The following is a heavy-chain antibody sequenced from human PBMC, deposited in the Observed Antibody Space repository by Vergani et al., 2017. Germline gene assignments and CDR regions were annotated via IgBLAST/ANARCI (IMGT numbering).Heavy chain of an antibody. D-gene: IGHD5-24*01. CDR3: ARSQMATNDFDL. J-gene: IGHJ4*02. V-gene: IGHV1-18*04. CDR1: GFTFSSYG. Sequence: VQLVESGGGLVQPGGSLRLSCAASGFTFSSYGITWVRQAPGQGLEWMGWISPYNHKTLYSQKVEGRVTMTSDTSSSTVFLELRRLTSDDTAIYYCARSQMATNDFDLWGRGTLVTVSS. CDR2: ISPYNHKT.